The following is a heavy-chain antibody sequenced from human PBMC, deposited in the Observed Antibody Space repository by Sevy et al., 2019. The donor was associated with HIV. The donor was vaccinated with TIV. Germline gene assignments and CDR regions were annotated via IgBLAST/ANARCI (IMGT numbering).Heavy chain of an antibody. CDR1: RLTFRNYG. D-gene: IGHD3-10*01. J-gene: IGHJ4*02. V-gene: IGHV3-21*05. CDR2: ISTGTDHI. CDR3: VRRGVDAYNVYFDL. Sequence: GGSLRLSCAASRLTFRNYGMHWVRQAPGKGLEWLSYISTGTDHIYYADSAKGRFTISRDDAKNSVYLEMKSLRDQDTALYYCVRRGVDAYNVYFDLWGQGTLVTVSS.